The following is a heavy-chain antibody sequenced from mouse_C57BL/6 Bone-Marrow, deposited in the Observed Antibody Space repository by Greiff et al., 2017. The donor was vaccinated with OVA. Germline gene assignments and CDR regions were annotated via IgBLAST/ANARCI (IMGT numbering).Heavy chain of an antibody. CDR3: ATYDYDGAWFAY. CDR2: FHPYNDDT. CDR1: GYTFTTYP. Sequence: QVQLKQSGAELVKPGASVKMSCKASGYTFTTYPIEWMKQNHGKSLEWIGNFHPYNDDTKYNEKFKGKATLTVEKSSSTVYLELSRLTSDDSAVYYCATYDYDGAWFAYWGQGTLVTVSA. D-gene: IGHD2-4*01. V-gene: IGHV1-47*01. J-gene: IGHJ3*01.